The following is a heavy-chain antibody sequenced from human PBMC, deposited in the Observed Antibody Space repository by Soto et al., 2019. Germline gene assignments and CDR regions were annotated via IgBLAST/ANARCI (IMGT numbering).Heavy chain of an antibody. D-gene: IGHD3-3*01. CDR2: IAADGLAQ. V-gene: IGHV3-30*18. Sequence: QVQLVESGGGVVQPGRSLRLSCAASGFTYRTFGMHWVRQAPGKGLEWVAVIAADGLAQYYADSVKGRFTISRDNSENTLFLQMNNLGAEDTAVYYCAKEFFSPQAYWFFDLWGRGTLVTVSS. CDR3: AKEFFSPQAYWFFDL. CDR1: GFTYRTFG. J-gene: IGHJ2*01.